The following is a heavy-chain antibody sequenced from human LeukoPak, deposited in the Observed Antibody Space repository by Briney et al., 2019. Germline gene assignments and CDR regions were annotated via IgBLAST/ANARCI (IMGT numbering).Heavy chain of an antibody. D-gene: IGHD3-3*01. CDR1: GYTFTGYY. CDR3: ARGPSTTIFGVVIIVPDFDY. Sequence: ASVKVSCKASGYTFTGYYMLWVRQAPGQGLEWMGWINPNSGGTNYAQKFQGRVTMTRDTSISTAYMELSRLRSDDTAVYYCARGPSTTIFGVVIIVPDFDYWGQGTLVTVSS. CDR2: INPNSGGT. J-gene: IGHJ4*02. V-gene: IGHV1-2*02.